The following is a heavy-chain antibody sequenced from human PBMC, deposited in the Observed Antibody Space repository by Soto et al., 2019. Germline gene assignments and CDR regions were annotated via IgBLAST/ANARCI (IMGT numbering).Heavy chain of an antibody. CDR3: ARDLYDFWSGYPQCNWFDP. D-gene: IGHD3-3*01. V-gene: IGHV1-18*01. CDR1: GYTFTSYG. Sequence: ASVKVSCKASGYTFTSYGISWVRQAPGQGLEWMGWISAYNGNTNYAQKLQGRVTMTTDTSTSTAYMELRSLRSDDTAVYYCARDLYDFWSGYPQCNWFDPWGQGTLVTVSS. J-gene: IGHJ5*02. CDR2: ISAYNGNT.